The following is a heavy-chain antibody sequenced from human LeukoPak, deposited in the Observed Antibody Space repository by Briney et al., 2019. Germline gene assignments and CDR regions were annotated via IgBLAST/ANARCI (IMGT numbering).Heavy chain of an antibody. V-gene: IGHV3-23*01. J-gene: IGHJ1*01. CDR3: AKTTGYSDYSPFHH. CDR1: GFTFSIYV. Sequence: GGSLRLSCAACGFTFSIYVMTWVRRAPGKGLEWVSTVSGSGGTTYHADSVKGRFTVSRDNSRNTLYLQMNSLRVEDTAVYFCAKTTGYSDYSPFHHWGQGTLVTVSS. D-gene: IGHD4-11*01. CDR2: VSGSGGTT.